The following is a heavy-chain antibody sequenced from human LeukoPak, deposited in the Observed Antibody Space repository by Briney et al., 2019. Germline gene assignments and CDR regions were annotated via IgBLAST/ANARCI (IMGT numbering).Heavy chain of an antibody. Sequence: GGSLRLSCAASGFTFSSYSMNWVRQAPGKGLEWVSSISSSSSYIYYADSVKGRFTISRDNAKNSLYLQMNSLRAEDTAVYYCARDGAAGRGEDFDYWGQGTLVTVSS. CDR2: ISSSSSYI. V-gene: IGHV3-21*01. CDR1: GFTFSSYS. D-gene: IGHD6-13*01. CDR3: ARDGAAGRGEDFDY. J-gene: IGHJ4*02.